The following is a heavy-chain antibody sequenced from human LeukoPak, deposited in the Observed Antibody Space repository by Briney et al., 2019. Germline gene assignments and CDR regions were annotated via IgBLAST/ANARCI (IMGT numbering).Heavy chain of an antibody. CDR1: GGTFSSYV. CDR3: ARDPGDSSGYYSSRNYYFDS. V-gene: IGHV1-69*05. D-gene: IGHD3-22*01. Sequence: GASVKVSCKASGGTFSSYVISWVRQAPGQGLEWMGGIIPIFGTANYAQKFQGRVTITTDESTSTAYMELTSLRSEDTAVYYCARDPGDSSGYYSSRNYYFDSWGQGTLVTVSS. CDR2: IIPIFGTA. J-gene: IGHJ4*02.